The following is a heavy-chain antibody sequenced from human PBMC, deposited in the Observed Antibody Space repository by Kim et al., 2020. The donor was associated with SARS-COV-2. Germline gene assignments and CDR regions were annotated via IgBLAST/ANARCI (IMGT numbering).Heavy chain of an antibody. CDR2: IYHSGST. J-gene: IGHJ4*02. CDR1: GGSISSSNW. V-gene: IGHV4-4*02. CDR3: ARRYYYDSSGFVEEVFDY. Sequence: SETLSLTCAVSGGSISSSNWWSWVRQPPGKGLEWIGEIYHSGSTNYNPSLKSRVTISVDKSKNQFSLKLSSVTAADTAVYYCARRYYYDSSGFVEEVFDYWGQGTLVTVSS. D-gene: IGHD3-22*01.